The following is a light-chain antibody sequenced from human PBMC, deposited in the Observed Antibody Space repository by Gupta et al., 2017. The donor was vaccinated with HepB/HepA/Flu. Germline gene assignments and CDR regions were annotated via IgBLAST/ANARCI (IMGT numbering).Light chain of an antibody. J-gene: IGKJ1*01. CDR2: HAS. CDR1: QTISTD. Sequence: DIQMTQFPSSLSAPVGDRVTITCRASQTISTDLNWYQQKPGKAPRLLIYHASNLQSGVPSRCSGSGSGTEFTLTISSLQREDLATYYCLQAYATPTFGQGTKVEI. CDR3: LQAYATPT. V-gene: IGKV1-39*01.